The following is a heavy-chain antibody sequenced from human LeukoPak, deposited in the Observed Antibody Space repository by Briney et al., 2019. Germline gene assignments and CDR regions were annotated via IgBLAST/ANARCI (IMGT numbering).Heavy chain of an antibody. CDR1: GGSISNYC. CDR2: SYYSGST. CDR3: ARQSISSRRAFDI. D-gene: IGHD6-6*01. Sequence: SETLSLTCSVSGGSISNYCWSWIRQPPGKGLEYIGYSYYSGSTDYNPSLKSRVTISVDPSKNQFSLMLTSVTAADSAVYYCARQSISSRRAFDIWGQGTMVTVSS. J-gene: IGHJ3*02. V-gene: IGHV4-59*08.